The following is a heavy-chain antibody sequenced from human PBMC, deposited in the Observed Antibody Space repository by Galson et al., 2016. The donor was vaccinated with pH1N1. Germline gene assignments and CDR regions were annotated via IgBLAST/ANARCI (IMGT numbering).Heavy chain of an antibody. D-gene: IGHD3-16*01. V-gene: IGHV1-46*01. Sequence: QSGAEVKKPGESLKISCKASGYTFTLYYFHWVRQAPGQGLEWLGIIDPGSGGTNYNQKFQGRVTMTRDTSTNTVHVELSTLISEDTAMYYCVGIKGGALDIWGQGTKVIVSS. J-gene: IGHJ3*02. CDR1: GYTFTLYY. CDR2: IDPGSGGT. CDR3: VGIKGGALDI.